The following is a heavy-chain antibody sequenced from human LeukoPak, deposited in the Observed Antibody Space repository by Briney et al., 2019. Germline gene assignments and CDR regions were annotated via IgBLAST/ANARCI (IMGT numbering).Heavy chain of an antibody. D-gene: IGHD3-10*01. CDR3: ARTEYYFDH. Sequence: PSQTLALTCTVSSGSISSYYWSWIRQPPRKGLEWIGYIYYSGSSNYNPSLKSRVTMSVDTSKKQFSLRVSSVTAADTAVYYWARTEYYFDHLGQGTLVTVSS. J-gene: IGHJ4*02. V-gene: IGHV4-59*01. CDR2: IYYSGSS. CDR1: SGSISSYY.